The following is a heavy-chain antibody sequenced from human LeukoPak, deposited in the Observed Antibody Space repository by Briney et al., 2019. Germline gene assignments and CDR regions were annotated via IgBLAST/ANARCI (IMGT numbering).Heavy chain of an antibody. Sequence: ASVKVSCKASGYAFDTYGISWIRQAPGQGLEWVGWIGAYNGDTNYAQGFQGRVAMSMDTSTSTVYMEMWSLRSDDTAVYYCARDRGYGDDTFDPWGQGNLVTVSS. CDR3: ARDRGYGDDTFDP. J-gene: IGHJ5*02. CDR1: GYAFDTYG. CDR2: IGAYNGDT. V-gene: IGHV1-18*01. D-gene: IGHD4-17*01.